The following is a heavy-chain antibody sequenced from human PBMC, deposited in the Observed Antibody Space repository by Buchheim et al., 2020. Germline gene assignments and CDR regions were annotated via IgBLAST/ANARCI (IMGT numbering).Heavy chain of an antibody. CDR2: LYYTGSA. V-gene: IGHV4-39*01. Sequence: QLQLQESGPGLVKPSETLSLTCTVTGGSISSSSRYWGWSRQPPGKGLEWIGSLYYTGSAYYNPSLKSRVTTSIDTSKNQFSLKLSSVTAADTAMYYCASFVAGTFDFWGQG. CDR1: GGSISSSSRY. CDR3: ASFVAGTFDF. J-gene: IGHJ4*02. D-gene: IGHD6-19*01.